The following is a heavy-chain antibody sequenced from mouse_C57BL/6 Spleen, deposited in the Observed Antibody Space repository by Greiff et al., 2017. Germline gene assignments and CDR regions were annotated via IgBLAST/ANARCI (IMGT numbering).Heavy chain of an antibody. V-gene: IGHV1-55*01. CDR3: ARGGGNYRQEGYFDV. CDR2: IYPGSGST. J-gene: IGHJ1*03. D-gene: IGHD2-1*01. Sequence: QVQLQQPGAELVKPGASVKMSCKASGYTFTSYWITWVKQRPGQGLEWIGDIYPGSGSTNYNEKFKSKATLTVDTSSITAYMQLSSLTSEDSAVYDCARGGGNYRQEGYFDVWGTGTTVTVSS. CDR1: GYTFTSYW.